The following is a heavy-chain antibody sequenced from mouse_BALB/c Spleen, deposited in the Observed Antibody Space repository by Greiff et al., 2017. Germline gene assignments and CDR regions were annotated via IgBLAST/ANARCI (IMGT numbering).Heavy chain of an antibody. CDR3: ARWVTYAMDD. J-gene: IGHJ4*01. CDR1: GFTFSSFG. D-gene: IGHD2-13*01. Sequence: EVKLMESGGGLVQPGGSRKLSCAASGFTFSSFGMHWVRQAPEKGLEWVAYISSGSSTIYYADTVKGRFTISRDNPKNTLFLQMTSLRSEDTAMYYCARWVTYAMDDWGQGTSVTVSS. CDR2: ISSGSSTI. V-gene: IGHV5-17*02.